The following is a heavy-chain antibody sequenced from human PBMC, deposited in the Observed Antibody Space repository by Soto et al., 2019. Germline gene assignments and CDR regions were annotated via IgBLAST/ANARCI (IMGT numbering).Heavy chain of an antibody. D-gene: IGHD2-2*01. J-gene: IGHJ6*02. CDR1: GGSISSYY. Sequence: PSETLSLTCTVSGGSISSYYWSWIRQPPGKGLEWIGYIYYSGSTTYNHSLKSRVTISVDTSKNQFSLRLSSMTAADTAVYYCARLPFSSYYGMDVWGQGTTVTVSS. CDR3: ARLPFSSYYGMDV. V-gene: IGHV4-59*12. CDR2: IYYSGST.